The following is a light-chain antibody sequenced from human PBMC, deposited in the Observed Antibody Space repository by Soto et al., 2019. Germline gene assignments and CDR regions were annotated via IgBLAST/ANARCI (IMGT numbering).Light chain of an antibody. CDR1: QSIANS. CDR2: DAS. V-gene: IGKV1-17*03. Sequence: DIQMTQSPSAMSASVGDRVTITCRASQSIANSLAWFQQKPGKVPERLIYDASRLQSGVPSRFSGSGSGTEFTLTISSLQPEDFATYYCLQHFSYSWTFDQGTKVEIK. J-gene: IGKJ1*01. CDR3: LQHFSYSWT.